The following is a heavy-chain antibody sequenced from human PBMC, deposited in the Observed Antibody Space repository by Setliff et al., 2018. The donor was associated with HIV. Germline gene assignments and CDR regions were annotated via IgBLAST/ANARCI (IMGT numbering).Heavy chain of an antibody. Sequence: LSLTCTVSGGSISRFYWSWIRQSPGRGLEWIGYILGSGTTNLNPSLWARVTISVDTSKNQFSLKLDSVTAADTAIYYCARVKDPGYIMEYYYGMDVWGQGTTVTVSS. CDR2: ILGSGTT. V-gene: IGHV4-59*01. CDR1: GGSISRFY. D-gene: IGHD3-10*01. CDR3: ARVKDPGYIMEYYYGMDV. J-gene: IGHJ6*02.